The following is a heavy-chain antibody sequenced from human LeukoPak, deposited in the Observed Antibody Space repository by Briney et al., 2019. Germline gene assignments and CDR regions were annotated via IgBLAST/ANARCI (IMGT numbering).Heavy chain of an antibody. CDR2: IYYSGST. V-gene: IGHV4-31*03. CDR3: ARDRITVVRARSFYGMDV. D-gene: IGHD3-10*01. CDR1: GGSISSGGYY. Sequence: SETLSLTCTVSGGSISSGGYYWSWIRQPPGKGLEWIGYIYYSGSTYYNPSLKSRVTISVDTSKNQFSLKLSSVTAADTAVYYCARDRITVVRARSFYGMDVWGQGTTVTVSS. J-gene: IGHJ6*02.